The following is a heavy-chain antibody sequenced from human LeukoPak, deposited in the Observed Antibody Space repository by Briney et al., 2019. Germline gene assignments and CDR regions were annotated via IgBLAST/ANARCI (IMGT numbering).Heavy chain of an antibody. D-gene: IGHD3-10*01. CDR1: GYTFTSYG. Sequence: EASVKVSCKASGYTFTSYGISWVRQATGQGLEWMGWMSPNSGNTGYAQKFRGRVTMTRNTSISTAYMELSSLTSEDTAMYYCARGLGSHRGDNYWGQGTLVTVSS. J-gene: IGHJ4*02. CDR3: ARGLGSHRGDNY. CDR2: MSPNSGNT. V-gene: IGHV1-8*02.